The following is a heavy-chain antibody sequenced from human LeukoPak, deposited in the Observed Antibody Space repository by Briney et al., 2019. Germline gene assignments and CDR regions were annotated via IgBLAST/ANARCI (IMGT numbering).Heavy chain of an antibody. CDR3: ARGRYYNVFFGY. Sequence: SETLSLTCTVSGGSISSGGYYWSWIRQHPGKGLEWIGYIYYSGSTYYNPSLKSRVTISVDTSKNQFSLKLSSVTAADTAVYYCARGRYYNVFFGYWGQGTLVTVSS. J-gene: IGHJ4*02. V-gene: IGHV4-31*03. D-gene: IGHD3-10*01. CDR2: IYYSGST. CDR1: GGSISSGGYY.